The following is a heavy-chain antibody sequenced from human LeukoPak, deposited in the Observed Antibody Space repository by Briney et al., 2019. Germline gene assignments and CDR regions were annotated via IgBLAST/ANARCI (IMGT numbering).Heavy chain of an antibody. D-gene: IGHD3-22*01. CDR1: GFTFSDYY. V-gene: IGHV3-11*01. J-gene: IGHJ4*02. CDR3: ARARYYYDSSGYYY. CDR2: ISSSGSTI. Sequence: PGGSLRLSCAASGFTFSDYYMSWIRQAPGKGLEWVSYISSSGSTIYHADSVKGRFTISRDNAKNSLYLQMNSLRAEDTAVYYCARARYYYDSSGYYYWGQGTLVTVSS.